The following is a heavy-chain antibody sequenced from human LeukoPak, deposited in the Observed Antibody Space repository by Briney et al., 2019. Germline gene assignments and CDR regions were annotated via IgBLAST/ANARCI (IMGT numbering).Heavy chain of an antibody. J-gene: IGHJ3*02. CDR3: SRGMSYYDSSGYYHDAFDI. V-gene: IGHV3-30*04. CDR1: GFIFSSYA. Sequence: GGSLRLSCAASGFIFSSYAMHWVRQAPGKGLGWVAVISYDGSNKYYADSVKGRFTISRDNAKNSLYLQMNSLRAEDTAVYYCSRGMSYYDSSGYYHDAFDIWGQGTMVTVSS. D-gene: IGHD3-22*01. CDR2: ISYDGSNK.